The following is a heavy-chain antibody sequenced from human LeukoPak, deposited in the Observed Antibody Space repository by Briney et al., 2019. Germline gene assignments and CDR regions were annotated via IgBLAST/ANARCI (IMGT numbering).Heavy chain of an antibody. J-gene: IGHJ4*02. D-gene: IGHD1-26*01. Sequence: SETLSLTCAVYGGSFSGYYWTWIRQSPGKGLEGIGEISRSGSTNYNPSLKSRVTVSLHMSKHHFSLKLTAVTAADTAVYYCARGHQDYYPGFDSWGQGTLVTVSS. CDR2: ISRSGST. V-gene: IGHV4-34*01. CDR3: ARGHQDYYPGFDS. CDR1: GGSFSGYY.